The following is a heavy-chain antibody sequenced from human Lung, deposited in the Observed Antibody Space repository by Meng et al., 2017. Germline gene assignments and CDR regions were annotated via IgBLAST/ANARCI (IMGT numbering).Heavy chain of an antibody. CDR2: INRDGTKP. Sequence: ELHLVGSGGGLVPPGGSLRLSCAASGFTFTDHWMHWVRQGPGKGLVWVSRINRDGTKPTYADSVKGRFTISRDNAKNTLYLQMNNLRAEDTAFYYCTNDRLNHWGQGALVTVSS. J-gene: IGHJ1*01. D-gene: IGHD1-1*01. CDR1: GFTFTDHW. CDR3: TNDRLNH. V-gene: IGHV3-74*01.